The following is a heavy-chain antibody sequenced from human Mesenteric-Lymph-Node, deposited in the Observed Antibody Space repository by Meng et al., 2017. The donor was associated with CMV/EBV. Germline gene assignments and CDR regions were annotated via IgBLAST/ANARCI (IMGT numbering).Heavy chain of an antibody. V-gene: IGHV3-53*01. CDR3: AREKPRSRSSLPSLEWLYSGYYYGMDV. CDR2: IYSGGST. J-gene: IGHJ6*02. D-gene: IGHD3-3*01. Sequence: GGSLRLSYAASGFTVSSNYMSWVRQAPGKGLEWVSVIYSGGSTYYADSVKGRFTISRDNSKNTLYLQMNSLRAEDTAVYYCAREKPRSRSSLPSLEWLYSGYYYGMDVWGQGTTVTVSS. CDR1: GFTVSSNY.